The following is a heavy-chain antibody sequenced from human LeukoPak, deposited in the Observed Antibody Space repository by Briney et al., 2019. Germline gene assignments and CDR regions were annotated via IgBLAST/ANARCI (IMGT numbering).Heavy chain of an antibody. D-gene: IGHD2-15*01. Sequence: SETLSLTCAVYGGSFSGYYWSWIRQPPGKGLKWIGEINHSGSTNYNPSLKSRVTISVDTSKNQFSLKLSSVTAADTAVYYCAREPYCSGGSCYGLRFDPWGQGTLVTVSS. CDR1: GGSFSGYY. J-gene: IGHJ5*02. CDR3: AREPYCSGGSCYGLRFDP. V-gene: IGHV4-34*01. CDR2: INHSGST.